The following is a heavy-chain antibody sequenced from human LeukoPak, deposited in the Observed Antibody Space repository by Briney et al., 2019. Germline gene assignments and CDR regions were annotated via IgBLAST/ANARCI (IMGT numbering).Heavy chain of an antibody. V-gene: IGHV1-69*06. J-gene: IGHJ3*02. CDR3: ARATKSYGDYAYLDAFDI. D-gene: IGHD4-17*01. CDR1: GGTFSSYV. Sequence: SVKVSCKASGGTFSSYVISWVRQAPGQGLEWMGRIIPIFGTANYAQKFQGRVTITADKSTSTAYMELSSLRSEDTAVYYCARATKSYGDYAYLDAFDIWGQGTMVTVSS. CDR2: IIPIFGTA.